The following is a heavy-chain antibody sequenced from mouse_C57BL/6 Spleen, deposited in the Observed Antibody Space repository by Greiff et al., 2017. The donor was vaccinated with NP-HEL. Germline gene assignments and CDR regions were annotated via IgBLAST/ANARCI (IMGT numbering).Heavy chain of an antibody. CDR3: ARNHGYDGAWFAY. D-gene: IGHD2-2*01. Sequence: QVQLQQPGAELVKPGASVKMSCKASGYTFTSYWITWVKQRPGQGLEWIGDIYPGSGSTNYNEKFKSKATLTVDTSSSTAYMQLSSLTSEDSAVYYCARNHGYDGAWFAYWGQGTLVTVSA. V-gene: IGHV1-55*01. CDR2: IYPGSGST. CDR1: GYTFTSYW. J-gene: IGHJ3*01.